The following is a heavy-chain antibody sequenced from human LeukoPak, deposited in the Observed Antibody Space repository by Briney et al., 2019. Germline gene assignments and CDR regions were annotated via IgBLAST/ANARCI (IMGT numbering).Heavy chain of an antibody. CDR2: IYYSGST. CDR3: ARVYGAGYDFRGAFDI. J-gene: IGHJ3*02. V-gene: IGHV4-61*01. D-gene: IGHD5-12*01. Sequence: SETLSLTYTVSGYSISSGYFWGWMRQPPGKGLEWIGYIYYSGSTHYNPSLKSRVTISVDTSKNQFSLKPSSVTAADTAVYYCARVYGAGYDFRGAFDIWGQGTMVTVSS. CDR1: GYSISSGYF.